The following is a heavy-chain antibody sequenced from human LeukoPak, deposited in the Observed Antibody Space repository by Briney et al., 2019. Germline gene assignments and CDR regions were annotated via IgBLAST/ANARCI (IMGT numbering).Heavy chain of an antibody. V-gene: IGHV3-13*01. D-gene: IGHD6-25*01. CDR1: GFTFSSYD. CDR2: IGTAGDS. J-gene: IGHJ4*02. CDR3: ARDLRRIAAYYFDY. Sequence: GGSLRLSCTASGFTFSSYDMHWVRQGTGNGLEWVAIIGTAGDSYYGGSVKGRFTISRDNSKNTLYLQTNSLRAEDTAVYYCARDLRRIAAYYFDYWGQGTLVAVSS.